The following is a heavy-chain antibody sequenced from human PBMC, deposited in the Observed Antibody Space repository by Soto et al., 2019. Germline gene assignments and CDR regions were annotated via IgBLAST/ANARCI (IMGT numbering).Heavy chain of an antibody. D-gene: IGHD3-10*01. CDR1: GYTFTDYG. Sequence: ASVKVSCKTSGYTFTDYGITWVRQAPGQGLEWMGWISAYNGNTNYAQKFQGRVTMTTDTSTSTAYMGLRSLGSDDTAVYYCASGWFGEFVYQFDYWGQGTLVTVSS. CDR3: ASGWFGEFVYQFDY. V-gene: IGHV1-18*01. J-gene: IGHJ4*02. CDR2: ISAYNGNT.